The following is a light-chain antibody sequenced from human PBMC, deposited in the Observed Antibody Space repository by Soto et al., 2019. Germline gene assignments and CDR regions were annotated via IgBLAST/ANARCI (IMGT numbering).Light chain of an antibody. CDR1: SSDVGGYNY. CDR2: DVS. J-gene: IGLJ1*01. Sequence: QSALTQPASVSGSPGQSITISCSGTSSDVGGYNYVSWYQQQPGKAPQVMIYDVSNRPSGVSNRFSGSKSGNTASLTTSGLQTEDEASYDCYSYTTSSTYVFGTGTKLTVL. V-gene: IGLV2-14*01. CDR3: YSYTTSSTYV.